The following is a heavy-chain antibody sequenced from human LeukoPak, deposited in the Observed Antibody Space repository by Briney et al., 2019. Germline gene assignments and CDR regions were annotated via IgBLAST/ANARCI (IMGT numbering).Heavy chain of an antibody. D-gene: IGHD3-22*01. J-gene: IGHJ4*02. CDR1: GFTFTSSA. V-gene: IGHV1-58*02. CDR2: IVVGSGNT. Sequence: SVKVSCKASGFTFTSSAMQWVRQARGQRLEWIGWIVVGSGNTNYAQKFQERVTITRDMSTSTAYMELSSLRSEDTAVYYGAADRYDSSGYYQFDYWGQGTLVTVSS. CDR3: AADRYDSSGYYQFDY.